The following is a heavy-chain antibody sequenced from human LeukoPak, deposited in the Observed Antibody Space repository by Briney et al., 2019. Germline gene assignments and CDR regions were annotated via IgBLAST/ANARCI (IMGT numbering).Heavy chain of an antibody. J-gene: IGHJ5*02. Sequence: PGGSLRLSCAASGFSLSSYDMNWVRQAPGKGLEWVSSISTSSTFIYYTYSVKGRFTISRDNAKNSLYLQMNSLSAEDTAVYYCARADCSSSTCYLRSSWFDPWGQGPLVTVSS. D-gene: IGHD2/OR15-2a*01. CDR3: ARADCSSSTCYLRSSWFDP. V-gene: IGHV3-21*01. CDR1: GFSLSSYD. CDR2: ISTSSTFI.